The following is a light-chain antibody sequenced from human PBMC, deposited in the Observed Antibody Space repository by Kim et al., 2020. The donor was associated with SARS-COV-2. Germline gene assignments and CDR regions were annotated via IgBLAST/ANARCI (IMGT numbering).Light chain of an antibody. CDR3: QSYDNSLSTYF. CDR1: SSNIGTGFD. Sequence: QSVLTQPPSVSGAPGQRVTISCTGSSSNIGTGFDVHWYQQLPGTAPKFLIYSNNNRPSGVPDRFSASKSGTSASLAITGLQAEDEAEYYCQSYDNSLSTYFFGTVTKVTVL. V-gene: IGLV1-40*01. CDR2: SNN. J-gene: IGLJ1*01.